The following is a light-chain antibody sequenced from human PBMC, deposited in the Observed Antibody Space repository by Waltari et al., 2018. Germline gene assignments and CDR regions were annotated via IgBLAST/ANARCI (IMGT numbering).Light chain of an antibody. CDR3: SSYTSPWV. V-gene: IGLV2-14*01. Sequence: QYALTQPASVSGSPGQSITISCTGTSSDVGGYNSVSWYQQHPGKAPKLMIYEVSNRPSGVSNRFSGSKSGNTASLTISGLQAEDEADYYCSSYTSPWVFGGGTKLTVL. CDR2: EVS. CDR1: SSDVGGYNS. J-gene: IGLJ3*02.